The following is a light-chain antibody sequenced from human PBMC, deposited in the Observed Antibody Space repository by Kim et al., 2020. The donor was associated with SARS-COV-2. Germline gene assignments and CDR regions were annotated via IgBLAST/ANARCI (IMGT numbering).Light chain of an antibody. CDR2: DDD. CDR3: LSYDSSNHVV. Sequence: GTIACTRSSGSNVANYGQCYQQRPRSPPTVLINDDDRNPSAIPPRFSCSIRSSYNSAPPTSSGLGAEDEAYYYRLSYDSSNHVVFGGGTQLTVL. V-gene: IGLV6-57*01. CDR1: SGSNVANY. J-gene: IGLJ2*01.